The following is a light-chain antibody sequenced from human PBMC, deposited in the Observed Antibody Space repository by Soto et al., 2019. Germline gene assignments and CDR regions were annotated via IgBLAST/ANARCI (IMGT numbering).Light chain of an antibody. CDR3: AAWDDSLNAPYV. V-gene: IGLV1-44*01. CDR1: SSNIGSHV. J-gene: IGLJ1*01. Sequence: VLTQPPSASGAPGQRVTISCSGSSSNIGSHVVSWYQQLPGTAPKLLIYSNNHRPSGVPDRFSGSKSGTSASLAISGLQSEDEADYYCAAWDDSLNAPYVFGTGTKVTAL. CDR2: SNN.